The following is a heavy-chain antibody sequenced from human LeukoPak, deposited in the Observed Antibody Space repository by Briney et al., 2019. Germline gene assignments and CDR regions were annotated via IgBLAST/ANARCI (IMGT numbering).Heavy chain of an antibody. V-gene: IGHV1-18*01. CDR3: ASGAYYPFDF. CDR1: SYPFSSYG. D-gene: IGHD1-26*01. CDR2: ISAYNGHT. J-gene: IGHJ4*02. Sequence: GASVKVSCKGSSYPFSSYGITWVRQAPGQGLEWVGWISAYNGHTQYGQNVQGRVTMTTETSTTTAYLELRNLTSDDTAVYFCASGAYYPFDFWGQGTLVTVSS.